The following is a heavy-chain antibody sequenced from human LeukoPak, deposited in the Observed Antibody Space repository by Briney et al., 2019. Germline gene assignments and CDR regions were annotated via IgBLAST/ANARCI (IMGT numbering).Heavy chain of an antibody. J-gene: IGHJ4*02. CDR1: GFTFSSYW. CDR2: INQDGSEQ. CDR3: ARVGYCSTTSCYWRAFDY. D-gene: IGHD2-2*01. V-gene: IGHV3-7*01. Sequence: GGPLRLSCAASGFTFSSYWMSWVRQAPGKGLEWVANINQDGSEQYYVDSVKGRFTISRDNTKNSLYLQMNSLRAEDTAVYYCARVGYCSTTSCYWRAFDYWGQGTLVTVSS.